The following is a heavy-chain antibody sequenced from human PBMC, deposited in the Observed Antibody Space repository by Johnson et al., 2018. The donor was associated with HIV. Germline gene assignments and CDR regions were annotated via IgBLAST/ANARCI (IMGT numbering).Heavy chain of an antibody. J-gene: IGHJ3*02. Sequence: VHLVESGGGVVQPGGSLRLSCAASGFTFSSYGMHWVRQAPGKGLEWVAVIWYDGSNKYYADSVKGRFTISRDNAKNSLYLQMNSLRAEDTAVYYCARPGYYDSSGLDAFDIWGQGTMVTVSS. CDR3: ARPGYYDSSGLDAFDI. D-gene: IGHD3-22*01. CDR2: IWYDGSNK. CDR1: GFTFSSYG. V-gene: IGHV3-33*01.